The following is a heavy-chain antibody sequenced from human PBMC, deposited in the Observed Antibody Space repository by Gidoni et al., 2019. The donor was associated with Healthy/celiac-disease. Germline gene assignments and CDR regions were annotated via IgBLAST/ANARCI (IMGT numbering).Heavy chain of an antibody. CDR3: ARGRRGGGESRGGWFDP. Sequence: QVQLQQWGAGLLQPSETLSLTCAVYGVSFSGYYWSWIRQPPGKGLEWIGEINHSGSTNYNPSLKSRVNISVDTSKNQFSLKLSSVTAADTAVYYCARGRRGGGESRGGWFDPWGQGTLVTVSS. J-gene: IGHJ5*02. D-gene: IGHD2-21*01. CDR2: INHSGST. CDR1: GVSFSGYY. V-gene: IGHV4-34*01.